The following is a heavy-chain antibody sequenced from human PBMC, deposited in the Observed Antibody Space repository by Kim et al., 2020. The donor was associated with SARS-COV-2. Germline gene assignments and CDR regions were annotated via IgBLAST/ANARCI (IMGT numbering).Heavy chain of an antibody. CDR1: GFTFTSYA. J-gene: IGHJ4*02. V-gene: IGHV3-64*01. Sequence: GGSLRLSCAASGFTFTSYALHWVRQAPGKGLEYVSGIGTNGGSTYYANSVKGRFTISRDNSKNTLYLQMGSLRAEDMAVYYCARVGLSTCYDYGGQGTLVTVSS. D-gene: IGHD2-2*01. CDR2: IGTNGGST. CDR3: ARVGLSTCYDY.